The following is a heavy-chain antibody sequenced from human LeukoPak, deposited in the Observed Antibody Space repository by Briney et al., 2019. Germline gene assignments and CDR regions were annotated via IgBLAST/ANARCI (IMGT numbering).Heavy chain of an antibody. V-gene: IGHV3-23*01. CDR2: ISGSGGST. J-gene: IGHJ4*02. CDR1: GFTFSSYA. D-gene: IGHD3-10*01. Sequence: GGSLRLSCAASGFTFSSYAMSWVRQAPGKGLEWVSAISGSGGSTYYADSVKGRLTISRDNSKNTLYLQMNSLRAEDTAVYYCAKARPYGSGNYYFDYWGQGTLVTVSS. CDR3: AKARPYGSGNYYFDY.